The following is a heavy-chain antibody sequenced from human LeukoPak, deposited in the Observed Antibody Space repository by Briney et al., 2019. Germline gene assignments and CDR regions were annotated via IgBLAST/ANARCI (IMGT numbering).Heavy chain of an antibody. CDR2: LYSGGTT. V-gene: IGHV3-66*01. D-gene: IGHD6-19*01. Sequence: GGSLRLSCADSGFTVDYTYMSWVRQAPGKGLECVSVLYSGGTTYYADSVKGRFIISRDNSKNTLYLQMSSLRAEDTAVYYCAKSYNSAAIHPWGQGTLVTVSS. CDR1: GFTVDYTY. J-gene: IGHJ5*02. CDR3: AKSYNSAAIHP.